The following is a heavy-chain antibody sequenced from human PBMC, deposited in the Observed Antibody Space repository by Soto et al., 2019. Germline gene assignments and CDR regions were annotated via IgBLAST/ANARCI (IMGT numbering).Heavy chain of an antibody. J-gene: IGHJ4*02. CDR1: GGSISSGGYY. Sequence: QVQLQESGPGLVKPSQTLSLTCTVSGGSISSGGYYWSWIRQHPGKGLEWIGYIYYSGSTYYNPSLKSRVTISVDTYKNQFSLKLSSVTAADTAVYYCARDSSGPIPHFDYWGQGTLVTVSS. V-gene: IGHV4-31*03. CDR3: ARDSSGPIPHFDY. D-gene: IGHD3-22*01. CDR2: IYYSGST.